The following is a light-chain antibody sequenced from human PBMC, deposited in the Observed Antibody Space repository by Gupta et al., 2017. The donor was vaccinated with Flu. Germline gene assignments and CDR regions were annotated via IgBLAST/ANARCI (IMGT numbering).Light chain of an antibody. V-gene: IGKV3-20*01. CDR3: QQFGSSTLYT. J-gene: IGKJ2*01. CDR2: GAS. CDR1: QRVGSNN. Sequence: TLSLSPGERATLSCRASQRVGSNNVAWYRQKPGQAPRVLIYGASSRATGIPDRFSGSGSGTDFTLTISSLEPEDFAVYYCQQFGSSTLYTFGQGTKLESK.